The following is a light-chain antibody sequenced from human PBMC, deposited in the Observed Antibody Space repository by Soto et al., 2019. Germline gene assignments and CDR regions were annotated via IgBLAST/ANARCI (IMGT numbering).Light chain of an antibody. J-gene: IGKJ4*01. CDR2: RAS. Sequence: DVQMTQSPSTLSASVGDSVTITCRASQSINTWVTWYQQTPGKAPRLLIYRASTLETGVPSRFSGSGSGTEFALTISSLQPDDFGTYYCQHYDSYPLTFGGGNRVEIK. CDR1: QSINTW. V-gene: IGKV1-5*03. CDR3: QHYDSYPLT.